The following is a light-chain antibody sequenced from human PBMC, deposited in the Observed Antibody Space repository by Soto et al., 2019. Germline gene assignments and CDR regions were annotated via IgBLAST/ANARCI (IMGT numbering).Light chain of an antibody. Sequence: QSALAQPASVSGSPGQSITISCSGTTSDVGGYNLVSWYQQHTAKAPKLLIYEGTQRPSGVSSRFSGSKSGNTASLTISGPRDEDEADYYCCSYASGSSYVFGTGTKVTVL. CDR1: TSDVGGYNL. CDR3: CSYASGSSYV. V-gene: IGLV2-23*01. J-gene: IGLJ1*01. CDR2: EGT.